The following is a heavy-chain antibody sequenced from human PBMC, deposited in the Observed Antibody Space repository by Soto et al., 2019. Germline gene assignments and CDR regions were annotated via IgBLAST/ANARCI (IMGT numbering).Heavy chain of an antibody. CDR3: ARVGAAAGTLVDY. V-gene: IGHV4-61*08. Sequence: SETLSLTCTVSGGSISSGGYYWNWIRQHPGKGLEWIGYIYYSGSTNYNPSLKSRVTISVDTSKNQFSLKLSSVTAADTAVYYCARVGAAAGTLVDYWGQGTLVTVSS. J-gene: IGHJ4*02. CDR2: IYYSGST. CDR1: GGSISSGGYY. D-gene: IGHD6-13*01.